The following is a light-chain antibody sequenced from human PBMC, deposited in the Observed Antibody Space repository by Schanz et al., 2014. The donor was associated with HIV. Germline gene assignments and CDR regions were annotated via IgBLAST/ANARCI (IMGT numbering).Light chain of an antibody. CDR1: QSISSSL. Sequence: IVLTQSPGTLSLSPGERGTLSCRASQSISSSLLAWYQKKPGQAPTLLIYSASRRANGIPDRFSGSGSGTDFTLTINRLEPEDFAVYYCQQYGTSVVTFGQGTQL. CDR2: SAS. J-gene: IGKJ5*01. CDR3: QQYGTSVVT. V-gene: IGKV3-20*01.